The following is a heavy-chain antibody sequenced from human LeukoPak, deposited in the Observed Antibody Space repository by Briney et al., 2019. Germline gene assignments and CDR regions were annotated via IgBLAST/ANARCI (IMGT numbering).Heavy chain of an antibody. J-gene: IGHJ3*02. Sequence: ASVKVSCKASGYTFTGYYMHWVRQAPGQGLEWMGWINPNSGGTNYAQKFQGRVTMTRDTSISTAYMELSRLRSDDTAVYYCARARAPYYYESNGLSALDIWGQGTMVTVSS. CDR1: GYTFTGYY. CDR2: INPNSGGT. V-gene: IGHV1-2*02. CDR3: ARARAPYYYESNGLSALDI. D-gene: IGHD3-22*01.